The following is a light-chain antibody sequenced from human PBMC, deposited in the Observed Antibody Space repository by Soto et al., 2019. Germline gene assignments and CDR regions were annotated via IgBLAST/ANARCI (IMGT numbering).Light chain of an antibody. V-gene: IGLV1-47*02. J-gene: IGLJ3*02. CDR2: SNN. Sequence: QLVLTQPPSASGTPGQRVTISCSGSSSNIGSNYVYWYQQLPGTAPKLLIYSNNQRPSGVPDRFSGSKSGTSASLAISGLRSEDEADYYCAAWDDSLSGWLFGGGTKLTVL. CDR3: AAWDDSLSGWL. CDR1: SSNIGSNY.